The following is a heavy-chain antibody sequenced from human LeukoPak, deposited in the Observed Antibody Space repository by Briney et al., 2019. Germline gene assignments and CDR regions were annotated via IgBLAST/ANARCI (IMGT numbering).Heavy chain of an antibody. Sequence: ASVKVSCKASGYTFTGYYMHWVRQAPGQGLEWMGRINPNSGGTNYAQKFQGRVTMTRDTSISTAYMELSRLRSDDTAVYYCASHISSSGYIGYWGQGTLVTVSS. V-gene: IGHV1-2*06. CDR2: INPNSGGT. D-gene: IGHD3-22*01. CDR3: ASHISSSGYIGY. CDR1: GYTFTGYY. J-gene: IGHJ4*02.